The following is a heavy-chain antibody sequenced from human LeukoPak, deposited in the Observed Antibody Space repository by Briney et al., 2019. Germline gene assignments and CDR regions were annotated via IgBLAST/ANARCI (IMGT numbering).Heavy chain of an antibody. Sequence: SQTLSLTCTVSGGSTSSGSYYWSWIRQPAGKGLEWIGRIYTSGSTNYNPSLKSRVTISVDTSKNQFSLKLSSVTAADTAVYYCASCGGDCYSYWYFDLWGRGTLVTVSS. D-gene: IGHD2-21*02. CDR1: GGSTSSGSYY. V-gene: IGHV4-61*02. CDR2: IYTSGST. CDR3: ASCGGDCYSYWYFDL. J-gene: IGHJ2*01.